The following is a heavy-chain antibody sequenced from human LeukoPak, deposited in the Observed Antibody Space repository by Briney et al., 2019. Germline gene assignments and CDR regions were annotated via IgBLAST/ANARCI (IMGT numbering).Heavy chain of an antibody. CDR2: IYHSGST. J-gene: IGHJ4*02. V-gene: IGHV4-38-2*02. CDR1: GYSISSGYY. D-gene: IGHD2-8*01. Sequence: PSETLSLTCTASGYSISSGYYWGWIRQPPGKGLEWIGSIYHSGSTYYNPSLKSRVTISVDTSKNQFSLKLSSVTAADTAVYYCARQIFCTNGVCYLYYFDYWGQGTLVTVSS. CDR3: ARQIFCTNGVCYLYYFDY.